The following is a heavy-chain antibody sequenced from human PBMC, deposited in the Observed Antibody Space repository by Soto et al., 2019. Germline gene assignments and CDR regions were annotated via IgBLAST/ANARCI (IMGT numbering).Heavy chain of an antibody. CDR3: TRTYYYGSGSYYPYYYRMDV. Sequence: PGESLKISCKGSGYSFTSYWIGWVRQMPGKGLEWMGIIYPGDSDTRYSPSFQGQVTISADKSISTAYLQWSSLKASDTAMYYCTRTYYYGSGSYYPYYYRMDVWGQGTTVTVSS. CDR2: IYPGDSDT. D-gene: IGHD3-10*01. J-gene: IGHJ6*02. CDR1: GYSFTSYW. V-gene: IGHV5-51*01.